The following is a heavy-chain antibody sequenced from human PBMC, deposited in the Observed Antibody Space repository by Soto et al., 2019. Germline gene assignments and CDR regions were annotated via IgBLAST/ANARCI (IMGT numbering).Heavy chain of an antibody. D-gene: IGHD3-22*01. V-gene: IGHV1-18*01. Sequence: ASVKVSCKASGYTFTSYGISRVRQAPGQGLEWMGWISAYNGNTNYAQKLQGRVTMTTDTSTSTAYMELRSLRSDDTAVYYCAREGRKYYYDSSGDDAFDIWGQGTMVTVSS. CDR3: AREGRKYYYDSSGDDAFDI. J-gene: IGHJ3*02. CDR2: ISAYNGNT. CDR1: GYTFTSYG.